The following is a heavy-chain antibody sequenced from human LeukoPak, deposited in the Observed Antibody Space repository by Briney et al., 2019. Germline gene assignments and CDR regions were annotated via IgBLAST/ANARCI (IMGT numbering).Heavy chain of an antibody. CDR3: ARRYSSSWPIDY. D-gene: IGHD6-13*01. J-gene: IGHJ4*02. CDR2: ISSSSSYI. Sequence: GGTLRLSCAASGFTFSSYGMNWVRQAPGKGLEWVSSISSSSSYIYYADSVKGRFTISRDNAKNSLYLQMNSLRSDDTAVYYCARRYSSSWPIDYWGQGTLVTVSS. V-gene: IGHV3-21*04. CDR1: GFTFSSYG.